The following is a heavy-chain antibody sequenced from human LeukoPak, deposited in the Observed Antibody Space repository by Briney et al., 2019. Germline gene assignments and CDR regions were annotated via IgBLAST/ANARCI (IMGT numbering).Heavy chain of an antibody. CDR3: ARGTRYCSSTSCYPDYFDY. D-gene: IGHD2-2*01. CDR1: GFTFSSYS. J-gene: IGHJ4*02. Sequence: GGSLRLSCAASGFTFSSYSMNWVRQAPGKGLEWVSFISSSSSYIYYADSVKGRFTISRDNAKNSLYLQMNSLRAEDTAVYYCARGTRYCSSTSCYPDYFDYWGQGTLVTVSS. CDR2: ISSSSSYI. V-gene: IGHV3-21*01.